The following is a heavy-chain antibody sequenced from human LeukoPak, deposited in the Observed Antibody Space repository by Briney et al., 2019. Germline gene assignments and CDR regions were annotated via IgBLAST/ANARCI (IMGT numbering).Heavy chain of an antibody. CDR3: ARDPPPGYSSGWYGI. Sequence: GGSLRLSCAASGFTVSSNYMSWVRQAPGKGLEWVSVIYSGGSTYYADSVKGRFTVSRDNSKNTLYLQMNSLRAEDTAVYYCARDPPPGYSSGWYGIWGQGTLVTVSS. CDR2: IYSGGST. D-gene: IGHD6-19*01. J-gene: IGHJ4*02. V-gene: IGHV3-66*01. CDR1: GFTVSSNY.